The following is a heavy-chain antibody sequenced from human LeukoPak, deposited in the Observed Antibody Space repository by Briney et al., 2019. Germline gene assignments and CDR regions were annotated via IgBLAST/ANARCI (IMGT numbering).Heavy chain of an antibody. Sequence: SETLSLTCTASGGSIAGYYWSWIRQPPGKGLEWLGHISYSGSTIYNPSLNSRATISLDTSKNQFSLNLNSVTAADTAVYYCARRVLMSSAGVPDTWLDPWGQGTLVTVSS. CDR2: ISYSGST. CDR1: GGSIAGYY. V-gene: IGHV4-59*08. D-gene: IGHD6-19*01. J-gene: IGHJ5*02. CDR3: ARRVLMSSAGVPDTWLDP.